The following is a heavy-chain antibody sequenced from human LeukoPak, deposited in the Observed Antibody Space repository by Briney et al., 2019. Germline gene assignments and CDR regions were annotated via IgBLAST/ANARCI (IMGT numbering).Heavy chain of an antibody. CDR1: GFTFSNAW. Sequence: GGSLRLSCAASGFTFSNAWMSWVRQAPGKGLEWVGRIFSKSNGGTIQYGEPVKGRFTISREDAKNTLYLQMNSLNTEDTAIYYCTTYYEGRGDYWGQGTLVTVSS. CDR2: IFSKSNGGTI. D-gene: IGHD3-22*01. J-gene: IGHJ4*02. CDR3: TTYYEGRGDY. V-gene: IGHV3-15*01.